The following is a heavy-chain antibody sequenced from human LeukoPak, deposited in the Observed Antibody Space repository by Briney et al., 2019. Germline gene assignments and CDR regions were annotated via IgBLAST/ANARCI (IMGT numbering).Heavy chain of an antibody. V-gene: IGHV5-51*01. CDR3: ARLVTTRYYYWYFDL. Sequence: PGESLKISCKGSGYSFTSYWIGWVRPMPGKGLEWMGIIYPGDSDTRYSPSFQGQVTISADKSISTASLQWSSLKASDTAMYYCARLVTTRYYYWYFDLWGRGTLVTVSS. CDR1: GYSFTSYW. J-gene: IGHJ2*01. CDR2: IYPGDSDT. D-gene: IGHD4-17*01.